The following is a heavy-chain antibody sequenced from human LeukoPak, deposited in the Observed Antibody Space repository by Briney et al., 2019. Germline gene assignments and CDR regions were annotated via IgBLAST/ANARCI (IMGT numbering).Heavy chain of an antibody. CDR2: IYYSGST. V-gene: IGHV4-39*07. CDR1: GGSISSSSYY. CDR3: ASEYRSSTSCATIGG. J-gene: IGHJ4*02. D-gene: IGHD2-2*01. Sequence: SETLSLTCTVSGGSISSSSYYWGWSRQPPGKGLEWIGSIYYSGSTYYNPSLKSRVTISVDKSKNQFSLKLSSVTAADTAVYYCASEYRSSTSCATIGGWGQGTLVTVSS.